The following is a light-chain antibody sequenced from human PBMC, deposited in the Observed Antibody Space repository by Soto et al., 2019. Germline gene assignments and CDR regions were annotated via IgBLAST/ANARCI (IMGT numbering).Light chain of an antibody. J-gene: IGKJ1*01. CDR1: QNINTY. V-gene: IGKV1-39*01. CDR2: AAS. Sequence: DIQMTQSPSSLSASVGDRVTITCRSSQNINTYLNWYQQKPGKAPNLLIYAASSLQNGVPLRFSGSGSGTDFTLTINSLQPEDFATYYCQQSNSPPWTFGQGTNVEIK. CDR3: QQSNSPPWT.